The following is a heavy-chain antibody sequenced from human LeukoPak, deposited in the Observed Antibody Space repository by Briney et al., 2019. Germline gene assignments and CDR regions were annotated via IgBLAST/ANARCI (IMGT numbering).Heavy chain of an antibody. D-gene: IGHD1-26*01. J-gene: IGHJ4*02. CDR1: GFTFSTYA. V-gene: IGHV3-23*01. CDR3: AKLSGSYFFDY. Sequence: GGSLRLSCAASGFTFSTYAMSWVRQAPGKGLEWVSAISGSGGNTYYADSVKGRFTISRDNSKNTVYLQMNSLRADDTAVYYCAKLSGSYFFDYWGQGTLVTVSS. CDR2: ISGSGGNT.